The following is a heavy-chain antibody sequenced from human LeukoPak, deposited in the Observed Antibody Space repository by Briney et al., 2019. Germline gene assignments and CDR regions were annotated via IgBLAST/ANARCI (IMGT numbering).Heavy chain of an antibody. CDR1: GPGLTSSW. Sequence: RSGESLKISCKGSGPGLTSSWIGWVRQMPGKGLEWMGIIYLGDSDTRYNPSFQGQVTISADKSISTAYLQWSSLKASDTGMYYCARQRGYSFDYWGQGTLVIVSS. CDR2: IYLGDSDT. J-gene: IGHJ4*02. CDR3: ARQRGYSFDY. D-gene: IGHD5-24*01. V-gene: IGHV5-51*01.